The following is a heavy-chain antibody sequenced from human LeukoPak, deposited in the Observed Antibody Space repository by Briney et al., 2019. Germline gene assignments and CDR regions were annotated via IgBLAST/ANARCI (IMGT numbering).Heavy chain of an antibody. Sequence: SETLSLTCTVSGGSLSSSSYYWGWIRQPPGKGLEWIGSIYYSGSTYYNPSLKSRVTISVEPSKNQLSLKLSSVTAADTAVYYCERDGGGVFSAAAGTIWFDPWGQGTLVTVSS. CDR1: GGSLSSSSYY. D-gene: IGHD6-13*01. CDR3: ERDGGGVFSAAAGTIWFDP. V-gene: IGHV4-39*07. J-gene: IGHJ5*02. CDR2: IYYSGST.